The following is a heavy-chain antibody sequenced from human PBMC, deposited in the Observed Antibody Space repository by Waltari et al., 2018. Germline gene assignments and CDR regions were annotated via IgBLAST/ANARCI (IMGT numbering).Heavy chain of an antibody. CDR1: GFTFSSYA. D-gene: IGHD6-19*01. V-gene: IGHV3-23*01. Sequence: EVQLLESGGGLVQPGGSLRLSCAASGFTFSSYAMSWVRQAPGKGLEWVSAIGGSGGSTYYADSVKGRFTISRDNSKNTLYLQMNSLRAEDTAVYYCAKTGGYSSGWELRFFDYWGQGTLVTVSS. CDR3: AKTGGYSSGWELRFFDY. CDR2: IGGSGGST. J-gene: IGHJ4*02.